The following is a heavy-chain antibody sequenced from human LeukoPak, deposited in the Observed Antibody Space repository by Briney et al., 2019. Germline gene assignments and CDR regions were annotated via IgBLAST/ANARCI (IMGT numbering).Heavy chain of an antibody. J-gene: IGHJ4*02. Sequence: SVKVSCKASGGTFSSYAISWVRQAPGQGLEWMGGIIPIFGTANYAQKFQGRVTITADESTGTAYMELSSLRSEDTAVYYCARNGYSYGRFDYWGQGTLVTVSS. CDR3: ARNGYSYGRFDY. V-gene: IGHV1-69*13. CDR1: GGTFSSYA. D-gene: IGHD5-18*01. CDR2: IIPIFGTA.